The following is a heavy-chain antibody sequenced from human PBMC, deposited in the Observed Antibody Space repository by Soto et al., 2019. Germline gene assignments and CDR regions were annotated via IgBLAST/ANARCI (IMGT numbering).Heavy chain of an antibody. J-gene: IGHJ4*02. Sequence: QVQLVQSGAEVKKPGSSVKVSCKASGGTFSSYTISWVRQAPGQGREWMGRIIPILGIANYAQKFQGRVTITADKSTSTAYMELSSLRSEDTAVYYCARTLGYSRSAHFAYWGQGTLVTVSS. D-gene: IGHD6-13*01. CDR3: ARTLGYSRSAHFAY. V-gene: IGHV1-69*02. CDR2: IIPILGIA. CDR1: GGTFSSYT.